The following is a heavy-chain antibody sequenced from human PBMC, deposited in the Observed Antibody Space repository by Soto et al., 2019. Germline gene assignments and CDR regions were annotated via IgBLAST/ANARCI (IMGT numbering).Heavy chain of an antibody. CDR3: AFFLGNGDHQDRLAF. CDR1: SDGVTNHH. V-gene: IGHV1-46*01. D-gene: IGHD2-8*01. J-gene: IGHJ3*01. Sequence: SCKTASDGVTNHHFHCVRRPPAEEREWRVRSNPNGGDTRYAQKFQGRVTMTRDTSTSTVYMELRSLRSDDTAVYYCAFFLGNGDHQDRLAFSAQGTMVPVSS. CDR2: SNPNGGDT.